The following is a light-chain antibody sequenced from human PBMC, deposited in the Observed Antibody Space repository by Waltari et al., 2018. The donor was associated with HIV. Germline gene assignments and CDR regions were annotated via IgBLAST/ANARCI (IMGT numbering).Light chain of an antibody. Sequence: QSALTQPASVSGSPGQSITIPCSATSSDISTYDFVSWYQKHPAKAPKLLIYDVTARPSGVSRRFSGSKSGSTASLTISSIQADDEADYYCSSYTTSNTVVFGPGTKLSVL. J-gene: IGLJ2*01. CDR2: DVT. CDR1: SSDISTYDF. CDR3: SSYTTSNTVV. V-gene: IGLV2-14*03.